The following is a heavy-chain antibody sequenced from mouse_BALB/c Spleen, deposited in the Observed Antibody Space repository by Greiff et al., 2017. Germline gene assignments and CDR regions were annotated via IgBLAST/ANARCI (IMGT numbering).Heavy chain of an antibody. D-gene: IGHD1-1*01. Sequence: VKLVESGPGLVAPSQSLSITCTVSGFSLTSYGVHWVRQPPGKGLEWLGVIWAGGSTNYNSALMSRLSISKDNSKSQVFLKMNSLQTDDTAMYYCARDYYGSAMDYWGQGTSVTVSS. CDR1: GFSLTSYG. CDR2: IWAGGST. CDR3: ARDYYGSAMDY. V-gene: IGHV2-9*02. J-gene: IGHJ4*01.